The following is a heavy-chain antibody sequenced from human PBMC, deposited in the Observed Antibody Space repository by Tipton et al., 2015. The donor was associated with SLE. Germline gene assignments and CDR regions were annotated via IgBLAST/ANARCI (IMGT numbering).Heavy chain of an antibody. V-gene: IGHV4-59*01. CDR1: GGSISSYY. CDR2: IYYSGST. D-gene: IGHD6-19*01. Sequence: TLSLTRTVSGGSISSYYWSWIRQPPGKGLEWIGYIYYSGSTNYNPSLKSRVTISVDTSKNQFSLKLSSVTAADTAVYYCARDRLRYSSYFDYWGQGTLVTVSS. J-gene: IGHJ4*02. CDR3: ARDRLRYSSYFDY.